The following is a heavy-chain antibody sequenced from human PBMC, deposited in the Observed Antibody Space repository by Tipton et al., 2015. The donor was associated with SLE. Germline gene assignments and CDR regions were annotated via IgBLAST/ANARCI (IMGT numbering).Heavy chain of an antibody. J-gene: IGHJ4*02. D-gene: IGHD3-16*01. CDR2: ILPIFGTP. CDR3: ARVGLRFDY. Sequence: QVQLVQSEAEVRKPGSSVRVSCQTTGSSFSSVAISWVRQAPGQGLEWMGGILPIFGTPKYAEKFQDRVTITADKSTRMVYLDLSGLKSEDTAVYYCARVGLRFDYWGQGTLVTVST. V-gene: IGHV1-69*06. CDR1: GSSFSSVA.